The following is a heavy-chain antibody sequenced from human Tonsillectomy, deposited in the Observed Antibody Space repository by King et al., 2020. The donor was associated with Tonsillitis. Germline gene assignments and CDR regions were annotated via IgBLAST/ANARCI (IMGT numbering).Heavy chain of an antibody. CDR1: GFPFNNAW. D-gene: IGHD1-26*01. Sequence: DVQLVESGGGLVKPGGSLRLSCAASGFPFNNAWMSWLRQAPGKGLEWVGRIKNKADGETTAYAAPVKGRFTISRDDSKNTLYLQMSSLETEDTAVYYCTTAPGGGAYGGQGTLVTVSS. CDR3: TTAPGGGAY. V-gene: IGHV3-15*05. J-gene: IGHJ4*01. CDR2: IKNKADGETT.